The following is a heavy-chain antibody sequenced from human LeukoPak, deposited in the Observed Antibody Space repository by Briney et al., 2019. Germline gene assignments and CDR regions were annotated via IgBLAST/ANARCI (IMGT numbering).Heavy chain of an antibody. CDR1: GYTFTGYY. J-gene: IGHJ4*02. CDR3: ATSSHYSPMEY. D-gene: IGHD2-21*01. CDR2: INPDSGAT. Sequence: GASVTVSCKTSGYTFTGYYMHWVRQAPGHGLEWLAWINPDSGATNSAQKFQDRVTMTRDTSISTAYMELSSLRSDDTAVYYCATSSHYSPMEYWGQGTLVTVSS. V-gene: IGHV1-2*02.